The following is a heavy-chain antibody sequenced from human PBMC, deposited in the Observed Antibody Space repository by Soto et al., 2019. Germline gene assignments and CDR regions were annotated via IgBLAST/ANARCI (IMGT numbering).Heavy chain of an antibody. Sequence: GGSLRLSCAASGFTFSSYGMHWVRQAPGKGLEWVAVIWYDGSNKYYADSVKGRFTISRDNSKNTLYLQMNSLRAEDTAVYYCARDVSSTCSGGSCYSGYYYGMDVWGQGTTVTVSS. CDR1: GFTFSSYG. J-gene: IGHJ6*02. CDR3: ARDVSSTCSGGSCYSGYYYGMDV. D-gene: IGHD2-15*01. CDR2: IWYDGSNK. V-gene: IGHV3-33*01.